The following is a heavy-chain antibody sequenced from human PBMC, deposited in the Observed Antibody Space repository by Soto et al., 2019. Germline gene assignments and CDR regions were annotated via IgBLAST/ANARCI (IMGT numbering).Heavy chain of an antibody. CDR1: GYSFASYW. Sequence: PGESLKISCKGSGYSFASYWIGWVRQMPGKGLEWMGIIYPGDSDTRYSPSFQGQVTISADKSISTAYLQWSSLKASDTAMYYCARTSAAGKYYYGMDVWGQGTTVTVSS. D-gene: IGHD6-13*01. J-gene: IGHJ6*02. CDR3: ARTSAAGKYYYGMDV. CDR2: IYPGDSDT. V-gene: IGHV5-51*01.